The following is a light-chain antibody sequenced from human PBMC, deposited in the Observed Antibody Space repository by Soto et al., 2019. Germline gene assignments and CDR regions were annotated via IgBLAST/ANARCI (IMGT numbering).Light chain of an antibody. CDR2: EVS. CDR1: SSDVGGYKY. V-gene: IGLV2-14*01. Sequence: QSALTQPAPVSGSPGQSITISCTGTSSDVGGYKYVSWYQQHPGKAPKLMIYEVSNRPSGVSNRFSGSKSGNTASLTISGLQAEDEADYYCSSYTSSSTPYVFGTGTQLTV. CDR3: SSYTSSSTPYV. J-gene: IGLJ1*01.